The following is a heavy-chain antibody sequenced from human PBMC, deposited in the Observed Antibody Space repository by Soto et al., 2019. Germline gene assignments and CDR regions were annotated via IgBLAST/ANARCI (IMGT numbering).Heavy chain of an antibody. CDR2: IYYSGST. Sequence: SETLSLTCTVSGASVNSGNYYWSWIRHPPGKGLEWIGYIYYSGSTNYNPSLKSRVTISLDTSKNQFSLNLSSVTAADTAVYFCARDRAAAIGYYYYYGMAVWGQGTTVTVSS. V-gene: IGHV4-61*01. CDR1: GASVNSGNYY. CDR3: ARDRAAAIGYYYYYGMAV. D-gene: IGHD2-2*01. J-gene: IGHJ6*02.